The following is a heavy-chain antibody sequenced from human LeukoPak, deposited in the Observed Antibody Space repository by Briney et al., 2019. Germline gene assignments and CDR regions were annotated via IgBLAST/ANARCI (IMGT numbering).Heavy chain of an antibody. D-gene: IGHD6-19*01. CDR2: MNPNSGNT. J-gene: IGHJ4*02. Sequence: ASVKVSCKASGYTFTSYDINWVRQATGQGLEWMGWMNPNSGNTGYAQKFQGRVTMTRNTSISTAYMELSSLRYEDTAVYYCARGRGAWYSSGWYGNYWGQGTLVTVSS. CDR1: GYTFTSYD. CDR3: ARGRGAWYSSGWYGNY. V-gene: IGHV1-8*01.